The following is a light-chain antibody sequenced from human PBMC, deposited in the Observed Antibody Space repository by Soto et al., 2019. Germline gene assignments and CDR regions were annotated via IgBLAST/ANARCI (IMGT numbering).Light chain of an antibody. V-gene: IGKV3-11*01. CDR1: QSVRSS. Sequence: IVLTQSPATPSFSPGERATLSCRASQSVRSSLAWYQQQPGQAPRLLIYDASNRATGIPGRFSGSGSGTDFTLTISSLDPKDFAVYYCQQRSNWPGTFGLGTKVDIK. CDR2: DAS. J-gene: IGKJ1*01. CDR3: QQRSNWPGT.